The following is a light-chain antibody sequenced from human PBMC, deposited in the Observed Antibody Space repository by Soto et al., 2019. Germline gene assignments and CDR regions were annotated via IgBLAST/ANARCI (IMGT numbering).Light chain of an antibody. CDR2: DVS. CDR3: CSYTSISTSAV. Sequence: QSVLTQPASVSGSPGQSITISCTGTSSDIGDYTHVSWYQQHPGKAPKLIIYDVSDRPSGVSNRFSGSKSGNTASLTISGLQTEDEADYYCCSYTSISTSAVFGGGTKLTVL. CDR1: SSDIGDYTH. J-gene: IGLJ2*01. V-gene: IGLV2-14*03.